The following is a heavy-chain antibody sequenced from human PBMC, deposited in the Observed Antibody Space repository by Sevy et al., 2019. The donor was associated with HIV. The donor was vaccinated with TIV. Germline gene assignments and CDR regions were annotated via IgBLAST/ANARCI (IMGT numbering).Heavy chain of an antibody. CDR2: ISSSSSYT. J-gene: IGHJ6*03. CDR1: GFTFSDYY. Sequence: GGSLRLSCAASGFTFSDYYMSWIRQAPGKGLEWVSYISSSSSYTNYADSVKGRFTISRDNAKNSLYLQMNSLRAEDTAMDYCAGSIFGVVKEEYYYYYMDVWGKGTTVTVSS. D-gene: IGHD3-3*01. CDR3: AGSIFGVVKEEYYYYYMDV. V-gene: IGHV3-11*03.